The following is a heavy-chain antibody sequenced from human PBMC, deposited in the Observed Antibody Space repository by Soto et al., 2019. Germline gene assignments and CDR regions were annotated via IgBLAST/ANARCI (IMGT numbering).Heavy chain of an antibody. CDR3: ARLMGYCSSTSCLYYYYYGMDV. V-gene: IGHV5-10-1*01. D-gene: IGHD2-2*01. J-gene: IGHJ6*02. Sequence: PGEGLKISCKGSGYSFTSYWISWVRQMPGEGVGGVGRIDSSDSYTNYSPSFQGHVTISADKSISTAYLQWSSLKASDTAMYYCARLMGYCSSTSCLYYYYYGMDVWGQGTTGTVSS. CDR2: IDSSDSYT. CDR1: GYSFTSYW.